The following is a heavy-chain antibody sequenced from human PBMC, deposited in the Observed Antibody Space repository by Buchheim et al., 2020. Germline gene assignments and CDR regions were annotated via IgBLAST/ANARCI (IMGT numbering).Heavy chain of an antibody. CDR3: ARGRQAGFGELYRYGMDV. Sequence: QLQLQESGPGLVKPSQTLSLTCTVSGGSISSGSYYWSWIRQPAGKGLEWLGRIYTSGSTNYNPSLKSRVTISVDTSKNQSSLKLSSVTAADTAVYYCARGRQAGFGELYRYGMDVWGQGTT. CDR2: IYTSGST. CDR1: GGSISSGSYY. V-gene: IGHV4-61*02. J-gene: IGHJ6*02. D-gene: IGHD3-10*01.